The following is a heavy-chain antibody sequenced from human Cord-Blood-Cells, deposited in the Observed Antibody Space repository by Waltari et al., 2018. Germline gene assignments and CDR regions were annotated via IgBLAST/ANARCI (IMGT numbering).Heavy chain of an antibody. D-gene: IGHD3-3*01. CDR1: VSTLTQLS. CDR2: FEPEDGET. Sequence: QVQLVQSGAEVATPGASVKDCCKVSVSTLTQLSMHAVRQAPGDGLEWMGGFEPEDGETIYAQKFQGRVTMTEDTSTDTAYMELSSLRSEDTAVYYCATLKYYDFWSGFQNWFDPWGQGTLVTVSS. V-gene: IGHV1-24*01. CDR3: ATLKYYDFWSGFQNWFDP. J-gene: IGHJ5*02.